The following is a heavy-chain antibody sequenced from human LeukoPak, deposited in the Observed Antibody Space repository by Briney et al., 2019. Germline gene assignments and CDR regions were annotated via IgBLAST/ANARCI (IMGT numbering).Heavy chain of an antibody. V-gene: IGHV1-2*02. CDR2: INPNSGGT. Sequence: ASVKVSCKASGYTFTDYYMHWVRQAPGQGLEWMGWINPNSGGTNYAQKFQGRVTMTRDTSISTAYMELSRLRSDDTAVYYCARDDPHYGDYSDWGQGTLVTVSS. J-gene: IGHJ4*02. CDR1: GYTFTDYY. CDR3: ARDDPHYGDYSD. D-gene: IGHD4-17*01.